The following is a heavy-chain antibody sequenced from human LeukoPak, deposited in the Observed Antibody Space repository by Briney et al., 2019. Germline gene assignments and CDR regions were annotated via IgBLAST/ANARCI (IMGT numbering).Heavy chain of an antibody. Sequence: ASVKVSCKASGYTFTDYYIFWVRQAPGQGLEWMGWINPNSGGTNYAQKFQGRVTTTRDTSNSTAYMELSRLRSADTAVYYCARSFAVVTPVGDYWGQGTLVTVSS. CDR1: GYTFTDYY. J-gene: IGHJ4*02. CDR2: INPNSGGT. CDR3: ARSFAVVTPVGDY. D-gene: IGHD4-23*01. V-gene: IGHV1-2*02.